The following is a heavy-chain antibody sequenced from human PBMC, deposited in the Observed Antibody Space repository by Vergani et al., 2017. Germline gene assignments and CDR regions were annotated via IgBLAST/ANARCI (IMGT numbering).Heavy chain of an antibody. J-gene: IGHJ4*02. CDR3: ARSWNHFDY. CDR1: GFTFSSYE. Sequence: EVQLVESGGDLVQPGGSLRLSCAVSGFTFSSYEMNWVRQAPGKGLEWVSYISLSGNTIYYADSVKGRFTISRDNAKNSLYLQMNSLRAEATAVYYCARSWNHFDYWGQGTLVTVSS. CDR2: ISLSGNTI. D-gene: IGHD1-1*01. V-gene: IGHV3-48*03.